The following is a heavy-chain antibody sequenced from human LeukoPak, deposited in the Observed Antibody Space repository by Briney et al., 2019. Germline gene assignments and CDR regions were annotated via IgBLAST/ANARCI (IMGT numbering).Heavy chain of an antibody. Sequence: SEILSLTCTVSGGSISSYYWSWIRQPPGKGLEWIGYIYYSGSTNYNPSLKSRVTISVDTSKNQFSLKLSSVTAADTAVYYCAREYYDFWSGSGYYMDVWGKGTTVTVSS. D-gene: IGHD3-3*01. V-gene: IGHV4-59*01. CDR3: AREYYDFWSGSGYYMDV. CDR2: IYYSGST. CDR1: GGSISSYY. J-gene: IGHJ6*03.